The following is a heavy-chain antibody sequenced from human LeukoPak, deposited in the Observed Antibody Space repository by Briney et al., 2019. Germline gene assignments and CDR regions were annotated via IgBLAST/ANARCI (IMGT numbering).Heavy chain of an antibody. CDR1: GYTFTSYG. J-gene: IGHJ4*02. D-gene: IGHD4-23*01. CDR2: ISAYNGNT. V-gene: IGHV1-18*01. CDR3: AREVLRWSRRYFDY. Sequence: ASVKVSCKASGYTFTSYGISWVRQAPGQGLEWMGWISAYNGNTNYAQKLQGRVTMTTDTSTSTAYMELRSLRSDDTAVCYCAREVLRWSRRYFDYWGQGTLVTVSS.